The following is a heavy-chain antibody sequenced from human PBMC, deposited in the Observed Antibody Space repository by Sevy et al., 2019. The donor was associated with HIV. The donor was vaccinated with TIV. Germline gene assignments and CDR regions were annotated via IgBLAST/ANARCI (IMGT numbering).Heavy chain of an antibody. CDR1: GFIFGDYG. D-gene: IGHD3-3*01. Sequence: GGSLRLSCTASGFIFGDYGMSWVRQAPGKGLEWIAFFKSKIHGGTTENAASVKGRCTISRDDSKIIVYMQIRNLKTEDTAVYYCTRWSGSQSIFDYWGQGTLVTVSS. CDR3: TRWSGSQSIFDY. CDR2: FKSKIHGGTT. J-gene: IGHJ4*02. V-gene: IGHV3-49*04.